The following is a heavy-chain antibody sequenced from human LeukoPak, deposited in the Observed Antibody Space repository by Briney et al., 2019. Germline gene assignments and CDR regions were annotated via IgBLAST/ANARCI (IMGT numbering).Heavy chain of an antibody. CDR1: GFTVSNYW. D-gene: IGHD7-27*01. Sequence: GGSLRLSCAAPGFTVSNYWMSWVRQAPGKGLEWVANIKQDGSEKYYVDSVKGRFTISRDNAKNSLFLQMNSLRAEDTALYYCARLNRGFCYGKTCYVEPGAGHWGQGTLVTVSS. V-gene: IGHV3-7*01. CDR3: ARLNRGFCYGKTCYVEPGAGH. CDR2: IKQDGSEK. J-gene: IGHJ4*02.